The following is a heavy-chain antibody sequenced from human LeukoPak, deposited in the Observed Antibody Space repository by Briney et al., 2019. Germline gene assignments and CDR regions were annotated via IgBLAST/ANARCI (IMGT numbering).Heavy chain of an antibody. J-gene: IGHJ3*02. CDR2: IYPGDSDT. D-gene: IGHD3-3*01. CDR1: GYSFTSYW. CDR3: ARVGASYDFWSGINDAFDI. Sequence: GESLKISCKGSGYSFTSYWIGWVRQMPGKGLEWMGIIYPGDSDTRYSPSFQGQVTISADTSISTAYMELSRLRSDDTAVYYCARVGASYDFWSGINDAFDIWGQGTMVTVSS. V-gene: IGHV5-51*01.